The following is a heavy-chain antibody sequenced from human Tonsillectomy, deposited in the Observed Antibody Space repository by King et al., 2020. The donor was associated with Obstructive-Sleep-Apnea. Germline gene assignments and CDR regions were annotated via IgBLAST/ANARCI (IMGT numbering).Heavy chain of an antibody. CDR3: VRGGLDWPALEY. V-gene: IGHV3-48*04. Sequence: VQLVESGGGLVQPGGSLRLSCAASGFTFSTYNMNWVRQAPGKGLEWVSYISSSSTTIHYADSVKGRFTISRDNAKNSLFLQMNSLTVEDTAVYYCVRGGLDWPALEYWGQGTLVTVSS. J-gene: IGHJ4*02. CDR1: GFTFSTYN. CDR2: ISSSSTTI. D-gene: IGHD3-3*01.